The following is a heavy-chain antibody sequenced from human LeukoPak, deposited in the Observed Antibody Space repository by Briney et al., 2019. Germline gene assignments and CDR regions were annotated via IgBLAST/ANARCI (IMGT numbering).Heavy chain of an antibody. CDR3: AKVPEAYYYDSSGYYHDL. D-gene: IGHD3-22*01. CDR1: GFTFSSYA. J-gene: IGHJ4*02. CDR2: ISGSGGST. V-gene: IGHV3-23*01. Sequence: GRSLRLSCAASGFTFSSYAMSWVRQAPGKGLEWVSAISGSGGSTYYADSVKGRFTISRDNSKNTLYLQMNSLRAEDTAVYYCAKVPEAYYYDSSGYYHDLWGQGTLVTVSS.